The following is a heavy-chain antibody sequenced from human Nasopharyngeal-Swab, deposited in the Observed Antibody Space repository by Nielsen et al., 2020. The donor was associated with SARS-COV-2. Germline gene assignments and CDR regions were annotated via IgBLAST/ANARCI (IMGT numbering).Heavy chain of an antibody. D-gene: IGHD6-19*01. Sequence: WSREPPGKGLEWIGSIYYSGSTYYNPSLKRRVTISVDTSKNQFSLKLSSVTAADTAVYYCANTQWLGRDYFDYWGQGTLVTVSS. CDR2: IYYSGST. J-gene: IGHJ4*02. V-gene: IGHV4-39*01. CDR3: ANTQWLGRDYFDY.